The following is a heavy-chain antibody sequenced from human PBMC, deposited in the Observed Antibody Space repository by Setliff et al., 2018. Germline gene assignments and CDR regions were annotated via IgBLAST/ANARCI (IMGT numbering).Heavy chain of an antibody. J-gene: IGHJ4*02. V-gene: IGHV3-23*01. CDR1: GFTFSRYA. CDR3: AKPQVELRWGFES. D-gene: IGHD1-7*01. Sequence: PGGSLRLSCVASGFTFSRYAMSWVRQAPGKGLEWVSAISGSGDSTFYTDSVKGRFTISRDGSKNTLFLHMTSLRAEDTAVYYCAKPQVELRWGFESWGQGTPVTVSS. CDR2: ISGSGDST.